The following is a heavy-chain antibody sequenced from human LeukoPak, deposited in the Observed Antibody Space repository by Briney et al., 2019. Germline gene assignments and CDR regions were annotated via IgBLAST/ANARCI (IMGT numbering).Heavy chain of an antibody. CDR1: GFTFSSYE. CDR2: ISSSGSTI. V-gene: IGHV3-48*03. CDR3: ARRTHGLIDY. D-gene: IGHD2-2*01. Sequence: PGGSLRLSCAASGFTFSSYEMNWVRQAPGKGLEWVSYISSSGSTIYYADSVKGRFTISRDNAKNSLYLQMNSLRAEDTAVYYCARRTHGLIDYWGQGTLVTVSS. J-gene: IGHJ4*02.